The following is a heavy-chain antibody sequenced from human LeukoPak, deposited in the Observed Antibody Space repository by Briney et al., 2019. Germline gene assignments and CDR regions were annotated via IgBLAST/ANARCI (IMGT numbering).Heavy chain of an antibody. J-gene: IGHJ4*02. D-gene: IGHD3-16*01. Sequence: TPGGSLRLSCAASGFTFSTFNMHWVRQAPGKGLEWVSSITDSRISIYYADSVKGRFTISRDNAKNSLYLQMNSLRVEDTAVYYCARGDAFSGDHWGQGTLVTVSS. CDR1: GFTFSTFN. CDR2: ITDSRISI. V-gene: IGHV3-21*01. CDR3: ARGDAFSGDH.